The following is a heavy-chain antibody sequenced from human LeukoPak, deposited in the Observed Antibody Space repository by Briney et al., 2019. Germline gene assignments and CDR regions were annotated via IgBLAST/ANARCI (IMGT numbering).Heavy chain of an antibody. CDR2: ISSSGSTI. Sequence: PGGSLRLSCAASGFTFSSYEMNWVRQAPGKGLEWASYISSSGSTIYYADSVKGRFTISRDNAKNSLYLQMNSLRAEDTAVYYCARGGTLEYFQHWGQGTLVTVSS. CDR1: GFTFSSYE. CDR3: ARGGTLEYFQH. V-gene: IGHV3-48*03. J-gene: IGHJ1*01.